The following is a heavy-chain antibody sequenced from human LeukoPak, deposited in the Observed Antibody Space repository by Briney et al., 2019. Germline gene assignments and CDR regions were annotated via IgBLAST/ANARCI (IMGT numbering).Heavy chain of an antibody. Sequence: GESLKISCKGSGYSFTSYWIGWVRQMPGKGLEWMGIIYPGDSDTRYSPSFQGQVTISADKPISTAYLQWSSLKASDTAMYYCARHGVTTANWFDPWGQGTLVTVSS. CDR2: IYPGDSDT. V-gene: IGHV5-51*01. J-gene: IGHJ5*02. CDR1: GYSFTSYW. CDR3: ARHGVTTANWFDP. D-gene: IGHD4-11*01.